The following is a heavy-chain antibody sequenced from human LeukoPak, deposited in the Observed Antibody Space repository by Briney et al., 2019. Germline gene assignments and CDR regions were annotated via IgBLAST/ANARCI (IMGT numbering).Heavy chain of an antibody. J-gene: IGHJ3*02. CDR3: ARDRGGRDSYFALDI. CDR1: GYSFTGHF. Sequence: GASVKVSCKASGYSFTGHFLHWVRQAPGQGLEWMGWINPNGGDTNPIQKLQGRVTMTRDTSIGTAYLELYRLTSDDTAVYFCARDRGGRDSYFALDIWGQGTMVTVSS. D-gene: IGHD3-10*01. CDR2: INPNGGDT. V-gene: IGHV1-2*02.